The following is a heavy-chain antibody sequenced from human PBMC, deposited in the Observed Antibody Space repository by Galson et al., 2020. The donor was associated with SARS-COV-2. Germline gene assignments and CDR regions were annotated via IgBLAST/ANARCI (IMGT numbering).Heavy chain of an antibody. D-gene: IGHD1-26*01. CDR1: EFTFSGSV. CDR3: TRNVVGATIGGHFDL. CDR2: IRSKTNSYTT. Sequence: GESLKISCAASEFTFSGSVMHWVRQASGKGLEWVGLIRSKTNSYTTAYAASVKGRFTISRDDSKNTAYLQMNSLKTEDTAVYYCTRNVVGATIGGHFDLWGRGTLVTVSS. J-gene: IGHJ2*01. V-gene: IGHV3-73*01.